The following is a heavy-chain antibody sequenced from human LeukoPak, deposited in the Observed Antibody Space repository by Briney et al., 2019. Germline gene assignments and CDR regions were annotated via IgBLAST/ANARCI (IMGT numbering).Heavy chain of an antibody. V-gene: IGHV5-10-1*01. J-gene: IGHJ5*02. CDR3: ARAQSGSYDVDWFDP. D-gene: IGHD1-26*01. CDR1: GYSFTSYW. CDR2: IDPSDSYT. Sequence: GESLRISCKGSGYSFTSYWISWLRQMPGQGLVWLGGIDPSDSYTNYSSAFSVHVRISADTSITTAYLQWNILKATDTATSYCARAQSGSYDVDWFDPWGQGTLVTVSS.